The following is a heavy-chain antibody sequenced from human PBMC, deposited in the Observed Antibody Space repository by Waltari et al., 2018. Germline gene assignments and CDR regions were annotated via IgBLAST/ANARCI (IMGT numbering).Heavy chain of an antibody. CDR1: GFTSVNNY. D-gene: IGHD3-10*01. CDR3: ARGYGSGGLNPAY. CDR2: IYSGGST. V-gene: IGHV3-53*01. Sequence: EVQLVESGGGLIQPGGSLNLSCAASGFTSVNNYMSWGRQAPGKGLEWVSLIYSGGSTYYADSVKGRFTISRDNANNTLYLQMNSLRAEDTGVYFCARGYGSGGLNPAYWGQGTLVTVSS. J-gene: IGHJ4*02.